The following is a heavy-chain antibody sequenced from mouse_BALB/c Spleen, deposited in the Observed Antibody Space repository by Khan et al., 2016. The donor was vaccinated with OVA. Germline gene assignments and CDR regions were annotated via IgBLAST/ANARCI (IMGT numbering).Heavy chain of an antibody. CDR2: IRKKASGYTT. D-gene: IGHD1-2*01. CDR3: GRVDDGYGFAY. Sequence: EVELVESGGGLVEPGGSLRLSCATSGFTFSDYYMSWVRQPPGKALEWLGFIRKKASGYTTEYSASVKGRFPISRDNSPRILYLQMHSLSATDSATYYCGRVDDGYGFAYWGQGTLVTVSA. CDR1: GFTFSDYY. V-gene: IGHV7-3*02. J-gene: IGHJ3*01.